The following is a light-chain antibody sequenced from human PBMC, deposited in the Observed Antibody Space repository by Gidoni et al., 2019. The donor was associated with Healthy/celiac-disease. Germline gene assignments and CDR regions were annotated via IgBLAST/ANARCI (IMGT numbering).Light chain of an antibody. Sequence: DIQMTQSPSSLSASVGDRVTITCRSSQSSSSYLNWYQQKPEKAPKLLIYAASSLQSGVPSRFSGRGSGTDFTLTISSLQPEDVATYYCQQSYSTPETFGQGTKVEIK. CDR3: QQSYSTPET. CDR1: QSSSSY. J-gene: IGKJ1*01. V-gene: IGKV1-39*01. CDR2: AAS.